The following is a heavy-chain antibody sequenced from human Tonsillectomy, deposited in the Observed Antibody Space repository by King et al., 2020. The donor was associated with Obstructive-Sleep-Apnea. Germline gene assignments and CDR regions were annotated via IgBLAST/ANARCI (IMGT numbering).Heavy chain of an antibody. Sequence: VQLQESGPGLVKPSETLSLTCTVSGGSISSYYWSWIRQPPGKGLEWIVYIYYSGSTNYNPSLKSRVTISVETSKNQFSLKLSSVIAADTAVYHCAKLFSWEPDYWGQGTLVTVSS. CDR1: GGSISSYY. J-gene: IGHJ4*02. D-gene: IGHD1-26*01. V-gene: IGHV4-59*08. CDR3: AKLFSWEPDY. CDR2: IYYSGST.